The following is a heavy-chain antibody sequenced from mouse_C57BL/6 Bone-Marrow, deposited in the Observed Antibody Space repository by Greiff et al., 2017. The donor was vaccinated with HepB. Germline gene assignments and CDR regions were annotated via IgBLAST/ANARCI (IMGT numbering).Heavy chain of an antibody. J-gene: IGHJ2*01. D-gene: IGHD1-1*01. CDR3: ARCGTTVVRNPSIDY. V-gene: IGHV1-64*01. CDR2: IHPHSGST. CDR1: GYTFTSYW. Sequence: QVQLQQPGAELVKPGASVTLSCKASGYTFTSYWMHWVKQRPVHGLEWIGMIHPHSGSTNYNQKFKSKATLTVDKSSSTAYMQLSSLTSEDSAVYYCARCGTTVVRNPSIDYWGQGTTLTVSS.